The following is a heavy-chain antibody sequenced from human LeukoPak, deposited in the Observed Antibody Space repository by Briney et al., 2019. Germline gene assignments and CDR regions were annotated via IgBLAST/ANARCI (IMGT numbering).Heavy chain of an antibody. CDR2: INPNGGGT. V-gene: IGHV1-2*02. CDR1: GYTFTSYG. D-gene: IGHD4-23*01. Sequence: GASVKVSCKASGYTFTSYGISWVRQAPGQGLEWMGWINPNGGGTNYAQKFQGRVTMTRDTSINTAYMELSRLTSDDTDVYYCGRGGYGGGNSGVIDSWGQGTLVTVSS. J-gene: IGHJ4*02. CDR3: GRGGYGGGNSGVIDS.